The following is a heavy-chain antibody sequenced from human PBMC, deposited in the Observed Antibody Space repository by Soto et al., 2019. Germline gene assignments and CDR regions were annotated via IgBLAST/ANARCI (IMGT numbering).Heavy chain of an antibody. V-gene: IGHV5-51*01. CDR3: SHMKDSGLLGMDV. CDR2: IYPGDSDT. Sequence: PGESLKICGKGSGYSFTSYWIGWVRQMPGKGLEWMGIIYPGDSDTRYSPSFQGQVTISADKSISTAYLQWSSLKASDTATYFCSHMKDSGLLGMDVWGQGTTVTVSS. D-gene: IGHD3-10*01. J-gene: IGHJ6*02. CDR1: GYSFTSYW.